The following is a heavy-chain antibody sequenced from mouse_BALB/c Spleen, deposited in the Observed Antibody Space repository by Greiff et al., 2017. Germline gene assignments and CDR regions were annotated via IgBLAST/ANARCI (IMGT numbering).Heavy chain of an antibody. CDR3: ARGVLLRLDAMDY. Sequence: VQLQQSGAELMKPGASVKISCKATGYTFSSYWIEWVKQRPGHGLEWIGEILPGSGSTNYNEKFKGKATFTADTSSNTAYMQLSSLTSEDSAVYYCARGVLLRLDAMDYWGQGTSVTVSS. J-gene: IGHJ4*01. V-gene: IGHV1-9*01. D-gene: IGHD1-1*01. CDR2: ILPGSGST. CDR1: GYTFSSYW.